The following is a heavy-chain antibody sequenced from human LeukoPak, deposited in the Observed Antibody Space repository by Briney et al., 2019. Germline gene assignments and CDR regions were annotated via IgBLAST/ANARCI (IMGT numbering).Heavy chain of an antibody. D-gene: IGHD2-21*02. Sequence: SETLSLTCAVYGGSFGGYYWSWLRQPPGKALEWIGEMNHCEITNYNPSLKSRVTISVHTSKNQFSLMLSSVTAADTAVYYCARLPEGGDRRQIDYWGQGTLVTVSS. J-gene: IGHJ4*02. V-gene: IGHV4-34*01. CDR3: ARLPEGGDRRQIDY. CDR2: MNHCEIT. CDR1: GGSFGGYY.